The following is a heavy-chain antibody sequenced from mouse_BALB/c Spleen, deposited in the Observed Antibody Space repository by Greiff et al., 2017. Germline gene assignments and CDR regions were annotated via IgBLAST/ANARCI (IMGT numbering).Heavy chain of an antibody. V-gene: IGHV5-9-3*01. CDR1: GFTFSSYA. Sequence: EVMLVESGGGLVKPGGSLKLSCAASGFTFSSYAMSWVRQTPEKRLEWVATISSGGSYTYYPDSVKGRFTISRDNAKNTLYLQMSSLRSEDTALYYCARHERGYYFDYWGQGTTLTVSS. J-gene: IGHJ2*01. D-gene: IGHD3-1*01. CDR2: ISSGGSYT. CDR3: ARHERGYYFDY.